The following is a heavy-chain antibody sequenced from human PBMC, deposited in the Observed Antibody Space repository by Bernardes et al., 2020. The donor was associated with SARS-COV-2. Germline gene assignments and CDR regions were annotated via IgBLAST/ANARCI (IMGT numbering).Heavy chain of an antibody. Sequence: VGSLILSCAASGFPFISFAMSWVRQAPGKGLEWVSVISGSGGRTNYADSVKGRFTISRDNSKNTLFLQMNSLRAEDTAVYYCAKPGTDYWGQGTLVTVSS. CDR3: AKPGTDY. J-gene: IGHJ4*02. CDR1: GFPFISFA. V-gene: IGHV3-23*01. D-gene: IGHD1-1*01. CDR2: ISGSGGRT.